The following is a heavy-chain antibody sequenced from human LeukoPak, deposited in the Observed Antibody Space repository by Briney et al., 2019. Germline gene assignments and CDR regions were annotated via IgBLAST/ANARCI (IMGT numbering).Heavy chain of an antibody. CDR3: ARDLVTVTKGFDI. Sequence: SETLSLTCVVSGDSFSSHYWTWIRQSPGKGLEWIGYISYIGSTNYNPSLKSRVTISIDTSKNQFSLRLRSVTAADTAVYYCARDLVTVTKGFDIWGQGTMVSVSA. V-gene: IGHV4-59*11. CDR1: GDSFSSHY. D-gene: IGHD4-17*01. CDR2: ISYIGST. J-gene: IGHJ3*02.